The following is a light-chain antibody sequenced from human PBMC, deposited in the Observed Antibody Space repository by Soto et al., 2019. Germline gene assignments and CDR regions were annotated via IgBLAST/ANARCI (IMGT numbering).Light chain of an antibody. CDR1: RDDIGAYDY. Sequence: QSVLTQPASVSGSPGQSITISCAGTRDDIGAYDYVSWYQQHPGNAPKLLVYEVTNRPSGVSDRFSGSKSGNTASLTISGLQAEDEADYYCNSYTNSSAVVFCGGTKVTVL. V-gene: IGLV2-14*01. CDR3: NSYTNSSAVV. J-gene: IGLJ2*01. CDR2: EVT.